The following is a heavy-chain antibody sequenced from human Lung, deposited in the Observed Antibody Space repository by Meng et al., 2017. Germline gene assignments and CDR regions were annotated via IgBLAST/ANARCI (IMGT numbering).Heavy chain of an antibody. D-gene: IGHD6-19*01. V-gene: IGHV4-4*02. Sequence: QVQLQESGLGLVKPAGTRALTCAVSGGSSSSSNWWSWVRQPPGKELEWIGEIYHSGSTNYNPSLKSRVTISVDKSKNQFSLKLSSVTAADTAVYYCARRGLWLDPQNFDYWGQGTLVTVSS. J-gene: IGHJ4*02. CDR3: ARRGLWLDPQNFDY. CDR1: GGSSSSSNW. CDR2: IYHSGST.